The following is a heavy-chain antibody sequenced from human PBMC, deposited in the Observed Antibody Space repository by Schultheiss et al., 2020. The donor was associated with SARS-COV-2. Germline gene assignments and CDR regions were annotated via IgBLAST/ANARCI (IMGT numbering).Heavy chain of an antibody. J-gene: IGHJ6*02. CDR2: IYTSGST. CDR1: GGSISSYY. V-gene: IGHV4-4*07. Sequence: SQTLSLTCTVSGGSISSYYWSWIRQPAGKGLEWIGRIYTSGSTNYNPSLKSRVTMSVDTSKNQFSLKLSSVTAADTAVYYCARGDSYSYGYSYYYYGMDVWGQGTTVTVSS. CDR3: ARGDSYSYGYSYYYYGMDV. D-gene: IGHD5-18*01.